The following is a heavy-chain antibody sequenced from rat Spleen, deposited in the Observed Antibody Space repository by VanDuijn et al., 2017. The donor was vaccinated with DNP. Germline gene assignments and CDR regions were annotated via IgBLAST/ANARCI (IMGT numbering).Heavy chain of an antibody. J-gene: IGHJ2*01. D-gene: IGHD1-11*01. CDR3: AKNRYGGYQPYAMDV. V-gene: IGHV5-20*01. CDR2: ISYDGGTT. Sequence: EMQLVESGGSLVQPGRSMKLSCAASGFTFSDYGMALVFQAPTKGLEWVASISYDGGTTYYRDSVKGRFTISRDNAKSTLYLQMESLRSEDTATYYCAKNRYGGYQPYAMDVWGQGVMVTVSS. CDR1: GFTFSDYG.